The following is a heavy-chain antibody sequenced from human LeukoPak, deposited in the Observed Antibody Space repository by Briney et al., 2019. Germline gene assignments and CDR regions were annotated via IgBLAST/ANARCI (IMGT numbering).Heavy chain of an antibody. J-gene: IGHJ6*02. V-gene: IGHV3-64*01. CDR1: GFTFDSYA. CDR2: ISRNGGST. Sequence: PGGPLRLSCAASGFTFDSYAMHWVRQAPGQGLEYVSAISRNGGSTFYANSVKGRFTISRDNSKNTLYLQMGSLRAEDTAVYYCARGGRGHDFSPNYYYGLDVWGQGTTVTVSS. D-gene: IGHD5-12*01. CDR3: ARGGRGHDFSPNYYYGLDV.